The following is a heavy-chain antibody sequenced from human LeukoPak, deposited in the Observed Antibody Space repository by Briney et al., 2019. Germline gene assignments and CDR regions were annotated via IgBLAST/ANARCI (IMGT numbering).Heavy chain of an antibody. CDR1: GFTFSSYA. V-gene: IGHV3-30*04. Sequence: GGSLRLSCAASGFTFSSYAMHWVRQAPGKGLEWVAVISFDGSNKYYADSVKGRFTISRDNSKNTLYLQMNSLRAEDTAVYYCARGRERVLLWFGVLGYYFDYWGQGTLVTVSS. J-gene: IGHJ4*02. CDR2: ISFDGSNK. CDR3: ARGRERVLLWFGVLGYYFDY. D-gene: IGHD3-10*01.